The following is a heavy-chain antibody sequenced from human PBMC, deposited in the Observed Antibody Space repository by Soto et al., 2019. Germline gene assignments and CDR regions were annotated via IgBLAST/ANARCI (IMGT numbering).Heavy chain of an antibody. CDR2: LNHSGST. CDR1: GVSFSGHY. V-gene: IGHV4-34*01. J-gene: IGHJ4*02. Sequence: SETLSLTCAVSGVSFSGHYWSWIRQPPGKGLEWIGELNHSGSTNYNPSLKSRVTISVDTSKNQFSLKLSSVTAADTAVYFCARVGALGSSSCFDYWGQGTLVTVSS. CDR3: ARVGALGSSSCFDY. D-gene: IGHD6-13*01.